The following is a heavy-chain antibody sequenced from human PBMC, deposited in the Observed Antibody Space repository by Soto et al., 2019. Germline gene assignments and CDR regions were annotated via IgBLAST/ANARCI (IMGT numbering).Heavy chain of an antibody. CDR1: GYTFTGYY. CDR3: EDSVDTAIGFDP. CDR2: INPNSGGT. V-gene: IGHV1-2*04. D-gene: IGHD5-18*01. J-gene: IGHJ5*02. Sequence: ASVKVSCKASGYTFTGYYMHWVRQAPGQGLEWMGWINPNSGGTNYAQKFQGWVTMTRDTSISTAYMELSRLRSDDTAVYYCEDSVDTAIGFDPWGQGTLVTVSS.